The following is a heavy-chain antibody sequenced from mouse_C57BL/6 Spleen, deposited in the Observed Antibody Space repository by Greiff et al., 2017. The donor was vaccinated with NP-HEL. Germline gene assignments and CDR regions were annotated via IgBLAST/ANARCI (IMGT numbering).Heavy chain of an antibody. J-gene: IGHJ4*01. V-gene: IGHV1-22*01. D-gene: IGHD1-1*01. CDR1: GYTFTDYN. CDR3: ARIGSSYDYAMDY. CDR2: INPNNGGT. Sequence: EVKLMESGPELVKPGASVKMSCKASGYTFTDYNMHWVKQSHGKSLEWIGYINPNNGGTSYNQKFKGKATLTVNKSSSTAYMELRSLTSEDSAVYYCARIGSSYDYAMDYWGQGTSVTVSS.